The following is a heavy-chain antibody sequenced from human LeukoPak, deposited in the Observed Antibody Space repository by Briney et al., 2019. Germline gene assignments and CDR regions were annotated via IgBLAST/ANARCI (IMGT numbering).Heavy chain of an antibody. J-gene: IGHJ4*02. CDR1: GFTFSSYG. CDR3: ARDTLGAYDSNGYYHGY. Sequence: PGGSLRLSCAASGFTFSSYGMHWVRQAPGKGLEWVAVISYDGSNKYYADSVKGRFSISRDNSKNTLYLQMNSLRAEDTAVYYCARDTLGAYDSNGYYHGYWGQGTLVNVSS. CDR2: ISYDGSNK. V-gene: IGHV3-30*03. D-gene: IGHD3-22*01.